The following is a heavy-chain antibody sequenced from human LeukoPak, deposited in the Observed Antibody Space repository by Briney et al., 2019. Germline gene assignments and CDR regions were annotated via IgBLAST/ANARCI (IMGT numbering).Heavy chain of an antibody. D-gene: IGHD3-22*01. CDR3: ARHPGDPYYYDSSGYLGLAFDI. CDR2: IYPDDSDT. Sequence: GESLKISCEGSGYIFFCSWIGWVRQMPGKGLEWMGIIYPDDSDTRYSPSFKGQVSVSADKSITTAYLQWSSLKASDTAMYYCARHPGDPYYYDSSGYLGLAFDIWGQGTMVTVSS. J-gene: IGHJ3*02. V-gene: IGHV5-51*01. CDR1: GYIFFCSW.